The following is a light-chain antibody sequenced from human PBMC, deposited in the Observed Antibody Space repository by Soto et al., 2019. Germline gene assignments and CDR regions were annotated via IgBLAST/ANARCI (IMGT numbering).Light chain of an antibody. CDR1: QSVSSY. CDR3: QQRSNWLT. V-gene: IGKV3-11*01. CDR2: DAS. Sequence: IVWTHSPATLSFSPGEMATLSFRASQSVSSYLAWYQQKPGQAPRLLIYDASNRATGIPARFSGSGSGTDFTLTISSLEPEDFAVYYCQQRSNWLTFGGGTKVDIK. J-gene: IGKJ4*01.